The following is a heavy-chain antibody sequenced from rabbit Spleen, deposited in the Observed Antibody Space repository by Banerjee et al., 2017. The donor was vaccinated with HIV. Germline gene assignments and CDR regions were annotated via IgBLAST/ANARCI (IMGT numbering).Heavy chain of an antibody. CDR3: ASGYSDVYFSL. Sequence: QQQLEESGGGLVQPEGSLTLTCKASGFSFSGGYYISWVRQAPGKGLEWIGCIGTGSGSTYYASWAKGRFTISKTSSTTVTLQMTSLTAADTATYFCASGYSDVYFSLWGQGTLVTVS. CDR2: IGTGSGST. D-gene: IGHD1-1*01. V-gene: IGHV1S45*01. CDR1: GFSFSGGYY. J-gene: IGHJ4*01.